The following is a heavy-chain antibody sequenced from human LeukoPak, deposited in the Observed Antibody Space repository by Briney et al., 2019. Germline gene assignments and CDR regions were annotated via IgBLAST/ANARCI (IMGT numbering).Heavy chain of an antibody. D-gene: IGHD1-26*01. CDR3: ARGGRGTYVRH. CDR1: GGSFSNYI. CDR2: ILQGGVT. J-gene: IGHJ4*02. V-gene: IGHV4-34*01. Sequence: PSETLSLTCGVSGGSFSNYIWSWVRQPPGKGLEWIGEILQGGVTNYNSSLKSRVTMSMDTSKNQFHLDLTSVTAADAGQYFCARGGRGTYVRHWGQGILVTVSS.